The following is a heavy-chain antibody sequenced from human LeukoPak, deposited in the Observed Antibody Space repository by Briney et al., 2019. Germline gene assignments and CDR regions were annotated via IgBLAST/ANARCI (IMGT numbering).Heavy chain of an antibody. J-gene: IGHJ4*02. V-gene: IGHV4-59*12. Sequence: PSETLSLTCTVSGGSISSYYWSWIRQPPGKGLEWIGYIYYSGSTNYNPSLKSRVTISVDTSKNQFSLKLSSVTAADTAVYYCARDRGYSSGWYEHDYWGQGTLVTVSS. CDR2: IYYSGST. CDR3: ARDRGYSSGWYEHDY. CDR1: GGSISSYY. D-gene: IGHD6-19*01.